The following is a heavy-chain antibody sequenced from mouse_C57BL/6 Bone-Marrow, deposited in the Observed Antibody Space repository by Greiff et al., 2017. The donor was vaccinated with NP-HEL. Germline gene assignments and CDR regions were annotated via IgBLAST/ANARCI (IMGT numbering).Heavy chain of an antibody. D-gene: IGHD1-1*01. CDR1: GYTFTSYG. Sequence: VKLQESGAELARPGASVKLSCKASGYTFTSYGISWVKQRTGQGLEWIGEIYPRSGNTYYNEKFKGKATLTADKSSSTAYMELRSLTSEDSAVYFCARRSATTVVNYFDYWGQGTTLTVSS. J-gene: IGHJ2*01. CDR2: IYPRSGNT. CDR3: ARRSATTVVNYFDY. V-gene: IGHV1-81*01.